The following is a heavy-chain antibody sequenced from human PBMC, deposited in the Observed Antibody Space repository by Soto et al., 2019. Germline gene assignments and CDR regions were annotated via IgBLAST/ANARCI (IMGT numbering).Heavy chain of an antibody. V-gene: IGHV4-39*01. D-gene: IGHD2-2*03. CDR1: GDSIRSSSY. CDR2: IYSTGNT. J-gene: IGHJ6*02. Sequence: SETLSLTCTVSGDSIRSSSYWGWIRQPPGKGLERIGSIYSTGNTYYNPSLNSQVTISVDTSKNQFCLNVISVTAADTAVYHCARLHGYCTSTNCHGYYGMVVWGQGTTVTVSS. CDR3: ARLHGYCTSTNCHGYYGMVV.